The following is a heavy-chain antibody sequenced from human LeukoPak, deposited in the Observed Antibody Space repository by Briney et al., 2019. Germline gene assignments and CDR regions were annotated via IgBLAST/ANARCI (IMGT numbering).Heavy chain of an antibody. CDR1: GFTFSSYN. CDR3: ARVGTAMVTIVAPYYMDV. V-gene: IGHV3-21*01. D-gene: IGHD5-18*01. Sequence: GGSLRLSCAASGFTFSSYNMNWVRQAPGKGLEWVSSISSSSSYIYYADSVKGRFTISRDNAKNSLYLQMNSLRVEDTAVYYCARVGTAMVTIVAPYYMDVWGKGTTVTVSS. CDR2: ISSSSSYI. J-gene: IGHJ6*03.